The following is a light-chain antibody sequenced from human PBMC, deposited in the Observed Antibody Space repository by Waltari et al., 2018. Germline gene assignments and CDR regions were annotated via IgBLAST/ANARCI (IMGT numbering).Light chain of an antibody. CDR2: EVS. CDR3: SSYTSRTTDVV. CDR1: SSDVGYYNF. V-gene: IGLV2-14*01. J-gene: IGLJ2*01. Sequence: QSALTQPAYVSGSPGQSITISWTGTSSDVGYYNFVSWYQHRPGKAPKLLIYEVSNRPSGVSNRFSGSKSGNTASLTISGLQVEDEADYYCSSYTSRTTDVVFGGWTKLTVL.